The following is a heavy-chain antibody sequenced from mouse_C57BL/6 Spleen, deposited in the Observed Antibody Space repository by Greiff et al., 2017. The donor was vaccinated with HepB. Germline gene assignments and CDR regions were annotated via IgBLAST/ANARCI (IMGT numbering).Heavy chain of an antibody. CDR2: ISYSGST. V-gene: IGHV3-1*01. D-gene: IGHD2-5*01. CDR1: GYSITSGYD. CDR3: ASGGYYSNSPWFAY. J-gene: IGHJ3*01. Sequence: EVQLVESGPGMVKPSQSLSLTCTVTGYSITSGYDWHWIRHFPGNKLEWMGYISYSGSTNYNPSLKSRISITHDTSKNHFFLKLNSVTTEDTATYYCASGGYYSNSPWFAYWGQGTLVTVSA.